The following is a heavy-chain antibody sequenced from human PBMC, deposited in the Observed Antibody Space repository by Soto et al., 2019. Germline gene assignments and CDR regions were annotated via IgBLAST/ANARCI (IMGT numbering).Heavy chain of an antibody. D-gene: IGHD2-2*01. CDR3: ASGSSDIESVPAAVAHYYYGMHV. J-gene: IGHJ6*02. Sequence: EVQLVESGGGLVKPGGSLRLSCATSGFTFSSYNMNWVRQAPGKGLEWVSSISSSRSYIYYAESVKGRFTISRDNAKNSLYLKMNSRRAEATAVYYCASGSSDIESVPAAVAHYYYGMHVWGQGTTGHVFS. CDR2: ISSSRSYI. V-gene: IGHV3-21*01. CDR1: GFTFSSYN.